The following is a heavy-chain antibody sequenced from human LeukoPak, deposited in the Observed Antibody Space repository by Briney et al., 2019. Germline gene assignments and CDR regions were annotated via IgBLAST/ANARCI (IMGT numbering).Heavy chain of an antibody. D-gene: IGHD3-10*02. V-gene: IGHV3-48*01. CDR1: GFTFSSYS. CDR2: ISFSSSTI. J-gene: IGHJ6*04. CDR3: AELGITMIGGV. Sequence: PGGSLRLSCAASGFTFSSYSMNWVRQAPGKGLEWVSYISFSSSTIYYADSVKSRFTISRDNAKNSLYLQMNSLRAEDTAVYYCAELGITMIGGVWGKGTTVTISS.